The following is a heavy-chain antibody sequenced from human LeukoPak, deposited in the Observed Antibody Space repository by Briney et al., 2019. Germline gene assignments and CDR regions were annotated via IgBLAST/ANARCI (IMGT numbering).Heavy chain of an antibody. V-gene: IGHV3-74*01. J-gene: IGHJ6*02. CDR2: INSDGSNT. CDR3: ARERVVVTAIEDCYYGMDV. D-gene: IGHD2-21*02. Sequence: HPGGSLRLSCAASGFTFSSYWMNWVRQAPGKGLVWVSRINSDGSNTSYADSVKGRFTISRDNAKNTLYLQMNSLRAEDTAVYYCARERVVVTAIEDCYYGMDVWGQGTTVTVSS. CDR1: GFTFSSYW.